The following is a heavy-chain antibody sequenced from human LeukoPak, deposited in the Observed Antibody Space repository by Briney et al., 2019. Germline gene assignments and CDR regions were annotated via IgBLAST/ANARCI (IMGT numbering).Heavy chain of an antibody. CDR3: ARGRIVGATRHYYYYGMDV. Sequence: PSETLSLTCAVYGGSFSGYYWSWIRQPPGKGLEWIGEINHSGSTNYNPSLKSRVTISVDTSKNQFSLKLSSVTAADTAVYYCARGRIVGATRHYYYYGMDVWGQGTTVTVSS. CDR1: GGSFSGYY. CDR2: INHSGST. D-gene: IGHD1-26*01. J-gene: IGHJ6*02. V-gene: IGHV4-34*01.